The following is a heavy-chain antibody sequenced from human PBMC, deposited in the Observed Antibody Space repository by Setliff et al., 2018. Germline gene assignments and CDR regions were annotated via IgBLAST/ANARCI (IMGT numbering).Heavy chain of an antibody. J-gene: IGHJ4*02. CDR2: INHSGST. CDR3: RYWSGYYNNDY. CDR1: GGSFTNYY. D-gene: IGHD3-3*01. V-gene: IGHV4-34*01. Sequence: PSETLSLTCTVYGGSFTNYYWGWIRQSPGKGLEWIGEINHSGSTNYNPSLKSRLTISVDASTNQFPLKLYSVTAADTAAYYCRYWSGYYNNDYWGQGTLVTVSS.